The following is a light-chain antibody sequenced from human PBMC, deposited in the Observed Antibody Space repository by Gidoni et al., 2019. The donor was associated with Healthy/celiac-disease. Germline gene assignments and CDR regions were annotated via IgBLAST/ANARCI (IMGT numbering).Light chain of an antibody. CDR1: KLGDKF. CDR3: QAWDSSTVV. CDR2: QDS. Sequence: SYVLTQPPSVSVSPGQTASITCSGDKLGDKFACWYQQKPGQSHVLVIYQDSKRPSGIPERFSGSNSGNTATLTISGTQPMDEADYYCQAWDSSTVVFGGGTKLTVL. J-gene: IGLJ2*01. V-gene: IGLV3-1*01.